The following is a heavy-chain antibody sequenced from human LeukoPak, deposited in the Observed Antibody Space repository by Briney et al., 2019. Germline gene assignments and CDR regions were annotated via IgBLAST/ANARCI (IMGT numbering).Heavy chain of an antibody. D-gene: IGHD5-24*01. J-gene: IGHJ2*01. CDR1: GYTFTGYY. Sequence: ASVKVSCKASGYTFTGYYMHWVRQAPGQGLEWMGRINPNSGGTNYAQKFQGRVTITADESTSTAYMELSSLRSEDTAVYYCARGGVEMAPIPSYFDLWGRGTLVTVSS. CDR2: INPNSGGT. CDR3: ARGGVEMAPIPSYFDL. V-gene: IGHV1-2*06.